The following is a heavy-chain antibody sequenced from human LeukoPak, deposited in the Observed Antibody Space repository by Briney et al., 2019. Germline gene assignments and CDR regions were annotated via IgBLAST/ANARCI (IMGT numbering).Heavy chain of an antibody. CDR1: GFTLSNFR. CDR3: ARAEIAAAGFY. Sequence: PGGSLRLSCAASGFTLSNFRMNWVRQAPGKGLEWVANIKQDGSNKYYADSVKGRFTISRDNAKNSLSLQMNSLRDEDTAVYYCARAEIAAAGFYWGQGTLVTVSS. CDR2: IKQDGSNK. V-gene: IGHV3-7*01. D-gene: IGHD6-13*01. J-gene: IGHJ4*02.